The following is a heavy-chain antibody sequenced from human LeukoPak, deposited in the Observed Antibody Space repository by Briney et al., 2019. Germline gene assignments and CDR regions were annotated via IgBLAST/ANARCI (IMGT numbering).Heavy chain of an antibody. D-gene: IGHD6-19*01. J-gene: IGHJ4*02. Sequence: SETLSLTCTVSGGSISSGSYYWRWIRQPAGKGLEWIGRLYTSGSTNYNPSLKSRVTISVDTSKNQFSLKLSSVTAADTAVYYCAGSSGWFTYFDYWGQGTLVTVSS. CDR3: AGSSGWFTYFDY. CDR2: LYTSGST. CDR1: GGSISSGSYY. V-gene: IGHV4-61*02.